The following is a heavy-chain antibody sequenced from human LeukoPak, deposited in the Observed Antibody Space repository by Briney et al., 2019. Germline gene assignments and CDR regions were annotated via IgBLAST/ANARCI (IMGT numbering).Heavy chain of an antibody. J-gene: IGHJ6*02. CDR1: GGTFSSYA. CDR3: ARDPYDFWSGSVYYYYGMDV. Sequence: ASVKVSCKASGGTFSSYAISWVRQAPGQGLEWMGRIIPILGIANYAQKFQGRVTITADKSTSTAYMELSSLRSEDTAVYYCARDPYDFWSGSVYYYYGMDVWGQGTTVTVSS. D-gene: IGHD3-3*01. V-gene: IGHV1-69*04. CDR2: IIPILGIA.